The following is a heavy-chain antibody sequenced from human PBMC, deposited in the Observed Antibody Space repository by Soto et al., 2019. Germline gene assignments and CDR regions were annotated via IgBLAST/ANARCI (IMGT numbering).Heavy chain of an antibody. CDR3: ARIVGADRRWFDP. Sequence: ASVKVSCKASGYTFTNYGLTWVRQAPGQGLEWMGWISAYNGNTNYAQKFQGRVTMTTDTSTSTAYMELRSLRSDDTAVYYCARIVGADRRWFDPWGQGTLVTVSS. D-gene: IGHD1-26*01. CDR1: GYTFTNYG. CDR2: ISAYNGNT. V-gene: IGHV1-18*01. J-gene: IGHJ5*02.